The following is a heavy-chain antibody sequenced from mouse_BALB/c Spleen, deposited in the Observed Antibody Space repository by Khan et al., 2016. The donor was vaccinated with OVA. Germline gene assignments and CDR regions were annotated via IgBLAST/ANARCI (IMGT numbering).Heavy chain of an antibody. CDR2: IWTGGNT. J-gene: IGHJ4*01. CDR1: GFSFTSYG. V-gene: IGHV2-9*02. CDR3: AKDRGYYAVDY. Sequence: QVQLKQSGPGLVAPSQSLSITCTVSGFSFTSYGVHWIRQPPGKGLEWLGVIWTGGNTNYNSALMSRLSISKDNSKSQVFLKMNSLQTDDTAIYYCAKDRGYYAVDYWGQGTSVTVSS.